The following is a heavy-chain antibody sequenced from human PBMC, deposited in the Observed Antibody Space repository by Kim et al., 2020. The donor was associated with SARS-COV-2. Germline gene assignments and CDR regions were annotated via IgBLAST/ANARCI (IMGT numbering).Heavy chain of an antibody. CDR3: TAHKGRGGSPRKPSAHIDY. D-gene: IGHD2-21*01. V-gene: IGHV3-15*01. J-gene: IGHJ4*02. Sequence: AKFTISRDDSKNTLYLQMNSLNTEDTAVYYCTAHKGRGGSPRKPSAHIDYWGQGTLVTVSS.